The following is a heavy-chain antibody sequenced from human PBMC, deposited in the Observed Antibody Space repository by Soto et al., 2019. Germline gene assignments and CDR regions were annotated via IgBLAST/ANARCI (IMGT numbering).Heavy chain of an antibody. CDR1: GGSISSHY. CDR3: AKELKPYNSGWYFALS. CDR2: IYLSGNT. J-gene: IGHJ4*02. V-gene: IGHV4-4*07. D-gene: IGHD6-19*01. Sequence: GTLSLTCTVSGGSISSHYWSWIRQPAGKGLEWIGRIYLSGNTKINPSLKNRVTMSVDASKNQFSLNLKSVTAADTAVYYCAKELKPYNSGWYFALSGGQGTLVTVSS.